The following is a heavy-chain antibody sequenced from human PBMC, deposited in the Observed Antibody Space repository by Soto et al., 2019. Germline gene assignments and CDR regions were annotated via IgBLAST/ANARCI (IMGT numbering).Heavy chain of an antibody. J-gene: IGHJ6*03. CDR3: AKDLGTDDFWSAYYTYYYMDV. V-gene: IGHV3-23*01. Sequence: VQLLESGGGLVQPGGSLRLSCAASGFTFSSYALNWVRQAPGKGLEWVSVISGSGDNTYYADSVKGRFTISRDNSKNTLYLQMNSLRAEDTAVYYCAKDLGTDDFWSAYYTYYYMDVWGKVTTVTVSS. CDR1: GFTFSSYA. D-gene: IGHD3-3*01. CDR2: ISGSGDNT.